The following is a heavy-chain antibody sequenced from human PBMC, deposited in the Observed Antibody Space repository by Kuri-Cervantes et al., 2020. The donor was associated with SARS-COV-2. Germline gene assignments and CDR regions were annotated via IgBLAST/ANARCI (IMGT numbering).Heavy chain of an antibody. Sequence: GESLKISCAASGFTFSSYAMSWVRQAPGKGLEWVSAISGSGGSTYYADSVKGRFTISRDNSKNTLYLQMNSLKTEDTAVYYCTTDCSSTSCYRGVGYYYMDVWGKGTTVTVSS. V-gene: IGHV3-23*01. D-gene: IGHD2-2*02. CDR1: GFTFSSYA. CDR2: ISGSGGST. CDR3: TTDCSSTSCYRGVGYYYMDV. J-gene: IGHJ6*03.